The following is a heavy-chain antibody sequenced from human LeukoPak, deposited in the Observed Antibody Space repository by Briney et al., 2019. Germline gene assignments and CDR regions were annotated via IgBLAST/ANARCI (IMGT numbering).Heavy chain of an antibody. V-gene: IGHV3-66*01. Sequence: GGSLRLSCAASGFAFRNIYMNWVRQAPGKGLEGVSVIFGGDSTYYADSGKGRVTISRDNSKNTVYLQMNSLRADDTAVYHCARGLGTYTTSWYHFYGMDFWGLGTTVTVS. D-gene: IGHD3-16*01. J-gene: IGHJ6*02. CDR3: ARGLGTYTTSWYHFYGMDF. CDR1: GFAFRNIY. CDR2: IFGGDST.